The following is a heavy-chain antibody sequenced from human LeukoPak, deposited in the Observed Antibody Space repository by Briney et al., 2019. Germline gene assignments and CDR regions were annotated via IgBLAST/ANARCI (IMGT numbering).Heavy chain of an antibody. Sequence: PGRSLRLSCAASGFTFSSYWMHWVRQAPGKGLVWVSRIKSDGSSTNYADSVKGRFTISRDNAQNTLYLQMNSLRAEDTAVYYCARDAFGGRADSWGQGTLVTVSS. D-gene: IGHD4-23*01. J-gene: IGHJ4*02. CDR3: ARDAFGGRADS. CDR2: IKSDGSST. CDR1: GFTFSSYW. V-gene: IGHV3-74*01.